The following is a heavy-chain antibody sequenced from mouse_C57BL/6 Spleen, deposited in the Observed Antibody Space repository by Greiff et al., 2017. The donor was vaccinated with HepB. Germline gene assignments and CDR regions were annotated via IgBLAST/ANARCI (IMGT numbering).Heavy chain of an antibody. CDR1: GYTFTDYE. J-gene: IGHJ3*01. D-gene: IGHD1-1*01. CDR2: IDPETGGT. Sequence: QVQLQQSGAELVRPGASVTLSCKASGYTFTDYEMHWVKQTPVHGLEWIGAIDPETGGTAYNQKFKGKAILTADKSSSTAYMELRSLTSEDSAVYYCTNVYGSSYDYWGQGTLVTVSA. V-gene: IGHV1-15*01. CDR3: TNVYGSSYDY.